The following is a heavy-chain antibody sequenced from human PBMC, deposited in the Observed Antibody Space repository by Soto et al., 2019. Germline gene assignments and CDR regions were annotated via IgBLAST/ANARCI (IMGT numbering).Heavy chain of an antibody. D-gene: IGHD3-10*01. Sequence: QVQLHQWGAGLLRPSETLSLTCAFYGGSFDDFYWSWVRQSPGKGLEWVGEISHDGGNNNITSLASRVSISVDTSKNQFSLHLRSVTAADTGLYYCARGQLVWYGDLTPYHRDMDVWGQGTTVTVSS. J-gene: IGHJ6*02. CDR1: GGSFDDFY. V-gene: IGHV4-34*01. CDR2: ISHDGGN. CDR3: ARGQLVWYGDLTPYHRDMDV.